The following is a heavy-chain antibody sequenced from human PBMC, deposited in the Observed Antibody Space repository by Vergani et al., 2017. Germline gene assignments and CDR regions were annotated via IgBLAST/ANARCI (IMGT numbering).Heavy chain of an antibody. V-gene: IGHV3-11*04. CDR3: ASPPLYSTSWNECFQN. CDR1: GFTFSDYY. D-gene: IGHD6-13*01. J-gene: IGHJ1*01. CDR2: ISSSGSTI. Sequence: QVQLVESGGGLVKPGGSLRLSCAASGFTFSDYYMSWIRQAPGKGLEWVSYISSSGSTIYYADSVKGRFTISRDNSKNTLYLQMNSLRAEDTAVYYCASPPLYSTSWNECFQNWGQGTLVTVSS.